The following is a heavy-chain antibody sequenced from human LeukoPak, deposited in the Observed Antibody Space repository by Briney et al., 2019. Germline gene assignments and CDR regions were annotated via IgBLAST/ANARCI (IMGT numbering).Heavy chain of an antibody. J-gene: IGHJ5*02. D-gene: IGHD1-26*01. Sequence: ASVKVSCKASRYTFTGSYMHWVRRAPGQGLEWMGRINPNSGDTNYAQKFQGRVTMSRDTSINTAYMELSRLRSDDTAVYYCARIVGATWFRGGWFDPWGQGTLVTVSS. V-gene: IGHV1-2*06. CDR2: INPNSGDT. CDR1: RYTFTGSY. CDR3: ARIVGATWFRGGWFDP.